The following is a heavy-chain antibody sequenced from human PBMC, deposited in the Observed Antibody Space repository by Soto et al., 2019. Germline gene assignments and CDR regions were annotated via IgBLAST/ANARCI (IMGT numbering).Heavy chain of an antibody. V-gene: IGHV4-30-2*01. D-gene: IGHD1-20*01. Sequence: PSDTLSLTCAVSGGSISSGGYSWSWIRQPPGKGLEWIGYIYHSGSTYYNPSLKSRVTISVDRSKNQFSLKLSSVTAADTAVYYCARVSRDYYYYGMDVWGQGTTVTVSS. CDR3: ARVSRDYYYYGMDV. J-gene: IGHJ6*02. CDR1: GGSISSGGYS. CDR2: IYHSGST.